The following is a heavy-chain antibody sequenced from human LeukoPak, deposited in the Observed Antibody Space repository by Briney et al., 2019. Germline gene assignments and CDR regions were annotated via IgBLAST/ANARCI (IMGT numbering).Heavy chain of an antibody. Sequence: PSETLSLTCTVSGGSISSSSDYWGWLRQPPGKGLEWIGSISYSGSTYHNPSLKSRVTISVDTSKNQFSLKLSSVTAADTAVYYCARRHYYGSSYYGMDVWGQGTAVTVSS. CDR1: GGSISSSSDY. CDR3: ARRHYYGSSYYGMDV. D-gene: IGHD3-10*01. J-gene: IGHJ6*02. CDR2: ISYSGST. V-gene: IGHV4-39*01.